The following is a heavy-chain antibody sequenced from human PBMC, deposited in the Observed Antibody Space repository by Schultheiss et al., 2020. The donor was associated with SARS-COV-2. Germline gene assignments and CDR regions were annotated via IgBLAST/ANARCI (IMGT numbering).Heavy chain of an antibody. J-gene: IGHJ4*02. CDR2: IYYSGST. CDR3: ARDPDYGSGSY. Sequence: SETLSLTCAVYGGSFSGYYWSWIRQPPGKGLEWIGYIYYSGSTNYNPSLKSRVTMSVDTSKNQFSLKLSSVTAADTAVYYCARDPDYGSGSYWGQGTLVTVSS. CDR1: GGSFSGYY. D-gene: IGHD3-10*01. V-gene: IGHV4-59*12.